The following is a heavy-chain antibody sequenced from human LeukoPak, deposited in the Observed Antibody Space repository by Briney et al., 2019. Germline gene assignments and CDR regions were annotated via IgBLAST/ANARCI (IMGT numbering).Heavy chain of an antibody. CDR1: GYTFTGYY. CDR2: INPNSGGT. Sequence: ASVKVSCKASGYTFTGYYMHWVRQAPGQGLEWMGWINPNSGGTNYAQKFQDRVTMTRDTSISTAYMELSRLRSDDTAVYYCARDLRRIAAAGTTCFVYWGQGTLVTVSS. D-gene: IGHD6-13*01. CDR3: ARDLRRIAAAGTTCFVY. V-gene: IGHV1-2*02. J-gene: IGHJ4*02.